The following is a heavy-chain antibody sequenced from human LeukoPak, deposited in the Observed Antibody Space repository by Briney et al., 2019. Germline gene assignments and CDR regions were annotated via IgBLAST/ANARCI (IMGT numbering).Heavy chain of an antibody. D-gene: IGHD5-12*01. Sequence: SVKVPCKASGGTFSSYAISWVRQAPGQGLEWMGGIIPIFGTANYAQKFQGRVTITTDESTSTAYMELSSLRSEDTAVYYCAGWGGGYDFDYWGQGTLVTVSS. J-gene: IGHJ4*02. CDR1: GGTFSSYA. V-gene: IGHV1-69*05. CDR2: IIPIFGTA. CDR3: AGWGGGYDFDY.